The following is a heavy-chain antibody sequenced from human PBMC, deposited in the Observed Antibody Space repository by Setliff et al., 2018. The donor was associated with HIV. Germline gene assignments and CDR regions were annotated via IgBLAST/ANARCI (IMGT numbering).Heavy chain of an antibody. CDR3: AREYDVLTGYYISAFDI. D-gene: IGHD3-9*01. CDR2: ISGYGNR. Sequence: GASVKVSCKASGYTFNNYGVMWVRQAPGQGLEWMGWISGYGNRKYAQKFEGRLTVTTDTSTSTAYLDLNRLRSDDTAVYYCAREYDVLTGYYISAFDIWGQGTMVTVSS. J-gene: IGHJ3*02. CDR1: GYTFNNYG. V-gene: IGHV1-18*01.